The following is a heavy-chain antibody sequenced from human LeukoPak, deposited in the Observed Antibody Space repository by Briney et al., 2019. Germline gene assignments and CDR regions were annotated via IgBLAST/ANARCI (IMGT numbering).Heavy chain of an antibody. D-gene: IGHD6-13*01. CDR2: VYYSGST. CDR1: GDSISSYS. V-gene: IGHV4-59*01. J-gene: IGHJ2*01. CDR3: ARDPPQPGITAAGYFDL. Sequence: SETLSLTCTVSGDSISSYSWSWIRQPPGKGLEWIGYVYYSGSTNYNPSLKSRVTISADTSKDQFSLKVRSVTAADTAVYYCARDPPQPGITAAGYFDLWGRGTLVTVSS.